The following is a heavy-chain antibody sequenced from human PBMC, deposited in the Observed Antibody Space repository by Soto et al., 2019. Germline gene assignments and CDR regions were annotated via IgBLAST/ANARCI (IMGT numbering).Heavy chain of an antibody. V-gene: IGHV3-30-3*01. Sequence: QVQLVESGRGVVQPGRSLRLSCAASGFTFSSYAMHWVRQAPGKGLEWVAVISYDGSNKYYADSVKGRFTISRDNSKNTLYLQMNSLRAEDTAVYYCARGVPDFDYWGQGTLVTVSS. D-gene: IGHD1-1*01. J-gene: IGHJ4*02. CDR3: ARGVPDFDY. CDR2: ISYDGSNK. CDR1: GFTFSSYA.